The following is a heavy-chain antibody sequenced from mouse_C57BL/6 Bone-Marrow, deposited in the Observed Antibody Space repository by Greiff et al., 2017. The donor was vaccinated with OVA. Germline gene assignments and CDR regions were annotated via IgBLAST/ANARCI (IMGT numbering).Heavy chain of an antibody. J-gene: IGHJ4*01. CDR3: ARHPLYSCYYAMDY. D-gene: IGHD2-12*01. CDR2: ISNLAYSI. V-gene: IGHV5-15*01. Sequence: EVKLVESGGGLVQPGGSLKLSCAASGFTFSDYGMAWVRQAPRKGPEWVAFISNLAYSIYYADTVTGRFTISRENAKNTLYLEMSSLRSEDTAMYYCARHPLYSCYYAMDYWGQGTSVTVSS. CDR1: GFTFSDYG.